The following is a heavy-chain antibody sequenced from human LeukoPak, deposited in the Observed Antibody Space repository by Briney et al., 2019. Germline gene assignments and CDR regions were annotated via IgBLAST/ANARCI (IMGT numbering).Heavy chain of an antibody. Sequence: GGSLRLSCAASGFTFSSYGMHWVRQAPGKGLEWLAVIWYDGSNKYYADSVKGRFTISRDNSKNTLYLQMNSLRAEDTAVYYCARGSKATTVVTPRDYWGQGTRVTVSS. J-gene: IGHJ4*02. CDR2: IWYDGSNK. CDR1: GFTFSSYG. V-gene: IGHV3-33*01. D-gene: IGHD4-23*01. CDR3: ARGSKATTVVTPRDY.